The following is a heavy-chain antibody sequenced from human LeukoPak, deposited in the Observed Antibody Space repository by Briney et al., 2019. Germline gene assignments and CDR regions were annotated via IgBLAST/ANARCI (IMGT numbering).Heavy chain of an antibody. D-gene: IGHD3-3*01. J-gene: IGHJ3*02. CDR3: ARAYYDFWSDGLDI. CDR1: GYTFTSYG. V-gene: IGHV1-18*01. CDR2: ISAYNGNT. Sequence: ASVKVSCKASGYTFTSYGISWVRQAPGQGLEWMGWISAYNGNTNYAQKLQGRVTMTTDTSTSTAYMELRSLRSDDTAVYYCARAYYDFWSDGLDIWGQGTMVIVSS.